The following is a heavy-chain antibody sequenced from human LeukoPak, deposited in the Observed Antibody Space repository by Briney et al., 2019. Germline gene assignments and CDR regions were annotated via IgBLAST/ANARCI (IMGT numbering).Heavy chain of an antibody. J-gene: IGHJ4*02. CDR2: IYYSGST. Sequence: SETLSLTCTVSGGSISSYYWSWIRHPPGKGLEWIGYIYYSGSTNYNPSLKSRVTISVDTSKNQFSLKLSSVTAADTAVYYCARDGTGYSSGWDYWGQGTLVTVSS. D-gene: IGHD6-19*01. CDR3: ARDGTGYSSGWDY. V-gene: IGHV4-59*01. CDR1: GGSISSYY.